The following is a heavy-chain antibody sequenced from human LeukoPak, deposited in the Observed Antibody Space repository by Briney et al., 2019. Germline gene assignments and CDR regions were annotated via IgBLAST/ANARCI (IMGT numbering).Heavy chain of an antibody. Sequence: ASVKVSCKAFRYTVTSNYMHWVRQAPRQGPEWVGVINPSDGSTTYSQKFQGRVTLTRDISTSTDYLELSSTRSEDTAVYYCARDNSVRDEAWWFNPWGQGPLVTVSS. J-gene: IGHJ5*02. CDR1: RYTVTSNY. V-gene: IGHV1-46*01. CDR3: ARDNSVRDEAWWFNP. D-gene: IGHD5-24*01. CDR2: INPSDGST.